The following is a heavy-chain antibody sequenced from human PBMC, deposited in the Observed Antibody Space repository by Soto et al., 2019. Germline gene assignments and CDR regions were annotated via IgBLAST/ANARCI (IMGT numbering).Heavy chain of an antibody. CDR3: ARERSSCQVLCVYDWFDP. CDR1: GGSISSYY. J-gene: IGHJ5*02. D-gene: IGHD2-2*01. V-gene: IGHV4-4*07. Sequence: QVQLQESGPGLVKPSETLSLTCTNSGGSISSYYWSWIRQPAGKGLVWIGRIYTSGSTNYNPSLKSRVSMSVDTAKNQFSLKLSAVTAADSGVYYCARERSSCQVLCVYDWFDPWGQGTLVTVSS. CDR2: IYTSGST.